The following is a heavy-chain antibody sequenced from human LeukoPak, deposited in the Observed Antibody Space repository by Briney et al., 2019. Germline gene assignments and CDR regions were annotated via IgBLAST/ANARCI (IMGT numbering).Heavy chain of an antibody. CDR2: ISSNGYGT. D-gene: IGHD1-26*01. V-gene: IGHV3-64*01. J-gene: IGHJ6*02. CDR1: RFSFSRYM. CDR3: ARGGRDSGYFYGMDV. Sequence: PGGSLRLSCAASRFSFSRYMMHWVRQAPGKGLEYVSGISSNGYGTYYATSVKGRFTISRDNFKNTLYLRMGSLRAEDMAVYYCARGGRDSGYFYGMDVWGQGTTVTVSS.